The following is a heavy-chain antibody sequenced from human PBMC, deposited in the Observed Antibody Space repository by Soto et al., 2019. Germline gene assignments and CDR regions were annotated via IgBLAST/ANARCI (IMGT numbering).Heavy chain of an antibody. J-gene: IGHJ5*02. CDR3: ARAPPTKDIVVVPAARDWFDP. CDR2: INHSGST. D-gene: IGHD2-2*01. CDR1: GGSFSGYY. V-gene: IGHV4-34*01. Sequence: SETLSLTCAVYGGSFSGYYWSWIRQPPGKGLEWIGEINHSGSTNYNPSLKSRVTISVDTSKNQFSLKLSSVTAADTAVYYCARAPPTKDIVVVPAARDWFDPWGQGPLVTVSP.